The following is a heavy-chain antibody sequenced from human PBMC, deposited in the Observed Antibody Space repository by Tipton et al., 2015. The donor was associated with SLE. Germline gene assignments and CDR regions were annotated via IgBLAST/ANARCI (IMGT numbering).Heavy chain of an antibody. CDR1: GFTFSSYA. D-gene: IGHD3-3*01. Sequence: SLRLSCAASGFTFSSYAMNWVRQAPGKGLEWVSGISGSGGSTYFADSVKGRFTISRDNSKNTLYLQMSSLRAEDTAVYYCVNLGITIFGVVARAFDIWGRGTMVTVSS. J-gene: IGHJ3*02. CDR2: ISGSGGST. V-gene: IGHV3-23*01. CDR3: VNLGITIFGVVARAFDI.